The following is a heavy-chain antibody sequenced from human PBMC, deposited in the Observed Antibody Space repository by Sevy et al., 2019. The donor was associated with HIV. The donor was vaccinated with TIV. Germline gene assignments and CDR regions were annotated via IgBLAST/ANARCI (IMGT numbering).Heavy chain of an antibody. CDR3: ARDSSAYDYDYVWGSYRYFGFDY. CDR1: GFTFSSYS. D-gene: IGHD3-16*02. Sequence: GGSLRLSCAASGFTFSSYSMNWVRQAPGKGLEWVSYISSSSSTMYYAHSVKGRFTISGDNAKNSRYLQMNSLRDEVTAVYYCARDSSAYDYDYVWGSYRYFGFDYWGQGTLVTVSS. CDR2: ISSSSSTM. V-gene: IGHV3-48*02. J-gene: IGHJ4*02.